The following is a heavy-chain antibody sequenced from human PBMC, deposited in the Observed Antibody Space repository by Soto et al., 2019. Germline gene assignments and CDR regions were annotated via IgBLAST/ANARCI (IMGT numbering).Heavy chain of an antibody. D-gene: IGHD6-13*01. J-gene: IGHJ6*02. V-gene: IGHV3-11*06. CDR2: ISSSSSYT. CDR1: GFTFSDYY. CDR3: ARDLDSSSWYGYYYYGMDV. Sequence: QVQLVESGGGLVKPGGSLRLSCAASGFTFSDYYMSWIRQAPGKGLEWVSYISSSSSYTNYADSVKGRFTISRDNAKNSLYLHMNSLRAEDTAVYYCARDLDSSSWYGYYYYGMDVWGQGTTVTVSS.